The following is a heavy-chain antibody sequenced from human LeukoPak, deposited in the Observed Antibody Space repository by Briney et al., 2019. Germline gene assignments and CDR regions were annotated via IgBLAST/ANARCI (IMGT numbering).Heavy chain of an antibody. CDR1: GFTFSDFW. J-gene: IGHJ4*01. V-gene: IGHV3-7*04. Sequence: PGGSLRLSCAVSGFTFSDFWMSWVRQAPGRGLEWVANIHPEGNEKYHVESVKGRFTISRDNAKNSLFLQMNGLRVEDTAVYYCARGDAFSGDHGGQGTLVTVSS. CDR2: IHPEGNEK. CDR3: ARGDAFSGDH.